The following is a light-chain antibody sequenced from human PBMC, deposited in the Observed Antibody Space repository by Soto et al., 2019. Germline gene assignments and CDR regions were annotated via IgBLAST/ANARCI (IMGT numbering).Light chain of an antibody. V-gene: IGKV3-20*01. CDR1: QSVTNNY. J-gene: IGKJ3*01. Sequence: EIVLTQSPGTLSLSPGERATLSCRASQSVTNNYLAWYQQKPGQAPRLLIYGASARAAGIPDRFSGSGSGTDFTLTISRLEPEDFAVYYCQHHVNSPQFTSGPGTKVDIK. CDR2: GAS. CDR3: QHHVNSPQFT.